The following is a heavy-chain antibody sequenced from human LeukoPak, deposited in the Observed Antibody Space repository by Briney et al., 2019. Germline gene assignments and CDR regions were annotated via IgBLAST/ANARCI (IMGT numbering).Heavy chain of an antibody. J-gene: IGHJ4*02. V-gene: IGHV3-7*01. D-gene: IGHD5/OR15-5a*01. CDR1: GFTFNRYW. CDR2: VKEDGSEQ. Sequence: GGSLRLSCAASGFTFNRYWMSWVRQAPGKGLEWVASVKEDGSEQYYVDSVRGRFIISRDNAKNSLYLQMSSLRAEDTAVYYCTRQPTTLDGSKFMSTDHWGQGTLVTVSS. CDR3: TRQPTTLDGSKFMSTDH.